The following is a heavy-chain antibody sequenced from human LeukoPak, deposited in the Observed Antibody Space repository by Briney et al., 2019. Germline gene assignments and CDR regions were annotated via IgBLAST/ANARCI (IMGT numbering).Heavy chain of an antibody. CDR1: GGTFSSYA. CDR3: ARSARVDCSSTSCYPKEFSKLTYYYYYYMDV. J-gene: IGHJ6*03. Sequence: SVKVSCKASGGTFSSYAISWVRQAPGQGLEWMGGIIPIFGTANYAQKFQGRVTITADESTSTAYMELSSLRSEDTAVYYCARSARVDCSSTSCYPKEFSKLTYYYYYYMDVWGKGTTVTISS. CDR2: IIPIFGTA. D-gene: IGHD2-2*01. V-gene: IGHV1-69*13.